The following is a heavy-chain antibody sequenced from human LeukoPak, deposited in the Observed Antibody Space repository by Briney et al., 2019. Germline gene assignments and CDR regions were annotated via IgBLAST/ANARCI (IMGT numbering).Heavy chain of an antibody. CDR3: ARDRGDSYTPNGFDI. J-gene: IGHJ3*02. CDR1: GFTFSSYS. CDR2: ISTSSSYR. V-gene: IGHV3-21*01. Sequence: GGSLRLSCAASGFTFSSYSMICVRQAPGKGLEWVSSISTSSSYRFYADSVKGRFTVSRDNAKNSLYLQMNSLRAEDTAVFYCARDRGDSYTPNGFDIWGQGTMVTVSS. D-gene: IGHD5-24*01.